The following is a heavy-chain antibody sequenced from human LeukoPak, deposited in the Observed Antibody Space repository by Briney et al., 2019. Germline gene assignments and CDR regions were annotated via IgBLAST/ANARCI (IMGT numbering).Heavy chain of an antibody. Sequence: SETLSLTCTVSGVSISSADHYWSWIRQPPGKGLEWIGYIYYSGSTYYNPSLKSRITKSVDTSKNQFSLKLNSVTAADTAVYYCARGIAMVRGVIGGLNWFDPWGQGTLVTVSS. D-gene: IGHD3-10*01. CDR3: ARGIAMVRGVIGGLNWFDP. V-gene: IGHV4-30-4*01. J-gene: IGHJ5*02. CDR1: GVSISSADHY. CDR2: IYYSGST.